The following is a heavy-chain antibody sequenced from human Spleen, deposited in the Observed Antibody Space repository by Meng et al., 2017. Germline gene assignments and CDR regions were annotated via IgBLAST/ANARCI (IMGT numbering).Heavy chain of an antibody. J-gene: IGHJ4*02. Sequence: GESLKISCAASGFTFHSYDMSWVRQAPGKGLEWVSDISGSGGDTYYADSVKGRFTISRDNSKNTLHPQMNSVRAEDTAIYYCAKVAIYYSNYYLDYWGQGTLVTVSS. CDR3: AKVAIYYSNYYLDY. CDR2: ISGSGGDT. V-gene: IGHV3-23*01. CDR1: GFTFHSYD. D-gene: IGHD4-11*01.